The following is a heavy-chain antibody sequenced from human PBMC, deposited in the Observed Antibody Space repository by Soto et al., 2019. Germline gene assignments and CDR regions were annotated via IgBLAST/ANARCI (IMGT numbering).Heavy chain of an antibody. CDR1: GFTFSSYG. CDR3: AKEGSSTSEYGMDV. D-gene: IGHD2-2*01. J-gene: IGHJ6*02. Sequence: GGSLRLSCAASGFTFSSYGMHWVRQAPGKGLEWVAVISYDGSNKYYAESVKGRFTISRDNSKNTLYLQMNSLRAEDTAVYYCAKEGSSTSEYGMDVWGQGTTLTVYS. V-gene: IGHV3-30*18. CDR2: ISYDGSNK.